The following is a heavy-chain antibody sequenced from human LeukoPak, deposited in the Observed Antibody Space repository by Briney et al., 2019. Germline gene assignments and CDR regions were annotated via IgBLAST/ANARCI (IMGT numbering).Heavy chain of an antibody. CDR3: AKDRPNYHDTSGHYYRRNGDC. CDR2: ITSSGGGT. Sequence: GGSLRLSCAASRFIFDIYAMSWVRQAPGKGLEWVSSITSSGGGTYYADSVKGRFTISRDNSKDTLYLQMTSLRAEDTAIYYCAKDRPNYHDTSGHYYRRNGDCWGQGTLVTVSS. D-gene: IGHD3-22*01. V-gene: IGHV3-23*01. CDR1: RFIFDIYA. J-gene: IGHJ4*02.